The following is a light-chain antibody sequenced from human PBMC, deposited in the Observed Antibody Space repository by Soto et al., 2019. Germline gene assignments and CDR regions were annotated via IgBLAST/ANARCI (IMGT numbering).Light chain of an antibody. J-gene: IGKJ5*01. Sequence: KMTQSPSTLSASVGDRVTITCRASQSISNRLAWYHQKPGKTPNLLIYDASNLGSGVPSRFSGSGSETDFTLTISSLQPEDFATYYCQQSYTTITFGQGTRLEIK. CDR2: DAS. CDR1: QSISNR. V-gene: IGKV1-5*01. CDR3: QQSYTTIT.